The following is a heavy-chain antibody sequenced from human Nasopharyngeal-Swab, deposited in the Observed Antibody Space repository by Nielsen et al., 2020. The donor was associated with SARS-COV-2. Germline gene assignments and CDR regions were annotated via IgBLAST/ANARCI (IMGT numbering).Heavy chain of an antibody. Sequence: ASVKVSCKASGYTFTGYYMHWVRQAPGQGLEWMGWMNPNSGNTGYAQKFQGRVTITRNTSISTAYMELSSLRSEDTAVYYCARVGQQLVRGLRYWGQGTLVTVSS. CDR2: MNPNSGNT. CDR3: ARVGQQLVRGLRY. J-gene: IGHJ4*02. D-gene: IGHD6-13*01. V-gene: IGHV1-8*03. CDR1: GYTFTGYY.